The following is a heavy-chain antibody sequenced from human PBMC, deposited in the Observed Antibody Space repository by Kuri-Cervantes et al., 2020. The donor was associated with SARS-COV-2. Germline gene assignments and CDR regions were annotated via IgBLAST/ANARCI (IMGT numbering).Heavy chain of an antibody. V-gene: IGHV5-51*01. D-gene: IGHD2-15*01. CDR3: ARSAAPPALYYGMDV. Sequence: GGSLRLSCKGSGYSFTSYWIGWVRQMPGKGLEWMGIIYPGDSDTRYSPSFQGQVTISADKSISTAYLQWSSLKASDTALYYCARSAAPPALYYGMDVWGQGTTVTSP. J-gene: IGHJ6*02. CDR1: GYSFTSYW. CDR2: IYPGDSDT.